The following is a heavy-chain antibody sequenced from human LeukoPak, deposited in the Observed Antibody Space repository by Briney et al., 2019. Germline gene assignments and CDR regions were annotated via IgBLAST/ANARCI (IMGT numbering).Heavy chain of an antibody. V-gene: IGHV4-39*01. J-gene: IGHJ4*02. CDR2: IYYSGST. D-gene: IGHD3-22*01. Sequence: SETLSLTCTVSGGSISSSSYYWGWIRQPPGKGLEWIGSIYYSGSTYYNPSLKSRVTISVDTSKNQFSLKLSSVTAADTAVYYCARRGFAATDYWGQGTLVTVS. CDR1: GGSISSSSYY. CDR3: ARRGFAATDY.